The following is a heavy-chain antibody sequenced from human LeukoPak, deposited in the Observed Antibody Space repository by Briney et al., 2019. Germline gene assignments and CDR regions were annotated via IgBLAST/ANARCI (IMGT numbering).Heavy chain of an antibody. J-gene: IGHJ4*02. CDR2: IYTSGST. CDR1: GGSISSYY. V-gene: IGHV4-4*07. D-gene: IGHD6-13*01. Sequence: SETLSLTCTVSGGSISSYYWSWIRQPAGKGLEWIGRIYTSGSTNYNPSLKSRVTMSVDTSKNQFSLKLSSVTAADTAVYYCAGERRSSWYGNMYYYFDYWGQGTLVTVSS. CDR3: AGERRSSWYGNMYYYFDY.